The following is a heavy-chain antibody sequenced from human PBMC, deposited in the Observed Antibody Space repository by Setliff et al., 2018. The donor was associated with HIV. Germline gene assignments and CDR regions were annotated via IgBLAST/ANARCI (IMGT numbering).Heavy chain of an antibody. V-gene: IGHV3-7*03. J-gene: IGHJ3*02. Sequence: GGSLRLSCAASGFTFSSYWMSWVRQAPGKGPEWVANIKTDGSEKFYVDSVKGRFTISKDNSKNTLYLQMSSLRDEDTAVYYCAKVFLFGIDVFDIWGQGTMVTVSS. CDR2: IKTDGSEK. CDR3: AKVFLFGIDVFDI. D-gene: IGHD3-16*01. CDR1: GFTFSSYW.